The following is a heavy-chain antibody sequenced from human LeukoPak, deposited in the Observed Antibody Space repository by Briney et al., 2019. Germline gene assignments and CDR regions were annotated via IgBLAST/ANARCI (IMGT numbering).Heavy chain of an antibody. D-gene: IGHD3-10*01. Sequence: GGSLRLSCAGTGFTFSSFGMNWVRQAPGKGLEWVSYISSSSRTIYYADSVKGRFTISRDNAQNSLYLQMNSLRDEDTAVYYCARNQPSFGSGSPGIWGQGTMVTVSS. CDR1: GFTFSSFG. J-gene: IGHJ3*02. V-gene: IGHV3-48*02. CDR3: ARNQPSFGSGSPGI. CDR2: ISSSSRTI.